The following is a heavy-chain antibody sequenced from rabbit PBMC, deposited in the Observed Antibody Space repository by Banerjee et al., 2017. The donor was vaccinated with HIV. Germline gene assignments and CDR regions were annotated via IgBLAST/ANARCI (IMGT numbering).Heavy chain of an antibody. Sequence: QSLEESGGDLVKPGASLTLTCTASGFSFSSNYYMCWVRQAPGKGLEWIACIYVGSSGSTYYASWAKGRFTISKTSSTTVTLQMTSLTAADTATYFCARSASYASYGMDLWGPGTLVTVS. J-gene: IGHJ6*01. CDR1: GFSFSSNYY. V-gene: IGHV1S40*01. CDR3: ARSASYASYGMDL. D-gene: IGHD6-1*01. CDR2: IYVGSSGST.